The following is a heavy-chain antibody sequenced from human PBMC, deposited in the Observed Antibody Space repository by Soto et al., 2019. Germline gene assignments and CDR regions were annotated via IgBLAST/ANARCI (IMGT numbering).Heavy chain of an antibody. Sequence: ASVKVSCKASGYTFTSYGISWVRQAPGQGLEWMGWISAYNGNTNYAQKLQGRVTMTTDTSTSTAYMELRSLRSDDTAVYYCARDFIAVAGKGGFDYWGQGTLVTVSS. CDR2: ISAYNGNT. J-gene: IGHJ4*02. CDR3: ARDFIAVAGKGGFDY. CDR1: GYTFTSYG. D-gene: IGHD6-19*01. V-gene: IGHV1-18*01.